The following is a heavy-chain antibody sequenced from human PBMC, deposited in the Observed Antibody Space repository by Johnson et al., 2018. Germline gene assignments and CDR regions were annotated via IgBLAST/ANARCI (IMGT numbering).Heavy chain of an antibody. CDR3: ARGYFSSTSCYAYYYYYMDV. CDR2: ISYDGSNK. D-gene: IGHD2-2*01. CDR1: GFTFSSYA. V-gene: IGHV3-30-3*01. J-gene: IGHJ6*03. Sequence: QVQLVQSGGGVVQPGRSLRLSCAASGFTFSSYAMHWVRQAPGKGLEWVAVISYDGSNKYYADSVKGRFTISRDNSKNTLYLQMNSLGAEDTAVYYCARGYFSSTSCYAYYYYYMDVWGKGTTVTVSS.